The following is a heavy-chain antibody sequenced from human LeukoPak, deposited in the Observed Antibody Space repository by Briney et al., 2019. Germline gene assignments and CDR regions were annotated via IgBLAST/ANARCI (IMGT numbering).Heavy chain of an antibody. CDR3: ARESYYGSGTYFNFDY. Sequence: GGSLRPSCAASGFTFSDYYMSWIRQAPGKGLEWVSYISNSGGATNYGDSVRGRFTISRDNSKNSLYLEMNSLRAEDTAIYYCARESYYGSGTYFNFDYWGQGILVTVSS. CDR2: ISNSGGAT. V-gene: IGHV3-11*01. J-gene: IGHJ4*02. CDR1: GFTFSDYY. D-gene: IGHD3-10*01.